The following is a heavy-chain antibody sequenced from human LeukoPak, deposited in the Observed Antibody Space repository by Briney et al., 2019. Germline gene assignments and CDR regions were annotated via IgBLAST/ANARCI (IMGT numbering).Heavy chain of an antibody. CDR3: AKVTHSSGWYFDY. V-gene: IGHV3-23*01. CDR1: GFTFSSYA. D-gene: IGHD6-19*01. Sequence: GGSLRLSCEASGFTFSSYAMSWVRQAPGKGLEWVSAISGSGGSTYYADSVKGRFTISRDNSKNTLYLQMNSLRAEDTAVYYCAKVTHSSGWYFDYWGQGTLVTVSS. CDR2: ISGSGGST. J-gene: IGHJ4*02.